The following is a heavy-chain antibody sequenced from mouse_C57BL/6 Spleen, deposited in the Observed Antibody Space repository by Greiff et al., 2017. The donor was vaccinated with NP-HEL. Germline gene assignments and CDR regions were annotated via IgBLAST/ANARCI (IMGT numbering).Heavy chain of an antibody. CDR3: ASGACISAESSTGFAY. V-gene: IGHV1-4*01. Sequence: VQLQQSGAELARPGASVKMSCKASGYTFTSYTMHWVKQRPGQGLEWIGYINPSSGYTKYNQKFKDKATLTADKSSSTAYMQLSSLTTEDSAVYDCASGACISAESSTGFAYWGQGTLVTVSA. CDR1: GYTFTSYT. J-gene: IGHJ3*01. CDR2: INPSSGYT. D-gene: IGHD1-1*01.